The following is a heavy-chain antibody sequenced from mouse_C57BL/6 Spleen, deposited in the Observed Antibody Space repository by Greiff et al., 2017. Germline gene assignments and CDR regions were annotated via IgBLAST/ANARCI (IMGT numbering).Heavy chain of an antibody. J-gene: IGHJ1*03. CDR2: IYPGDGDT. V-gene: IGHV1-80*01. CDR3: ARSGLPSYFDV. D-gene: IGHD3-1*01. CDR1: GYAFSSYW. Sequence: VHLVESGAELVKPGASVKISCKASGYAFSSYWMNWVKQRPGKGLEWIGQIYPGDGDTNYNGKFKGKATLTADKSSSTAYMQLSSLTSEDAAVYFCARSGLPSYFDVWGTGTTVTVSA.